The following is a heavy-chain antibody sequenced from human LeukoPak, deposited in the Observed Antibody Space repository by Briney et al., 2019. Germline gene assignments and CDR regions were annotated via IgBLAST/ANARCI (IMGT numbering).Heavy chain of an antibody. Sequence: PSETLSLTCAVYGGSFSGYYWSWIRQPPGKGLEWIGEIDHSGRTNSNASLKSRVTISVDMSKNQFSLRLSSVTAADTAVYYCARKSIVTAGRKPYDVWDQGTLATVSP. J-gene: IGHJ4*02. CDR2: IDHSGRT. CDR3: ARKSIVTAGRKPYDV. D-gene: IGHD6-13*01. CDR1: GGSFSGYY. V-gene: IGHV4-34*01.